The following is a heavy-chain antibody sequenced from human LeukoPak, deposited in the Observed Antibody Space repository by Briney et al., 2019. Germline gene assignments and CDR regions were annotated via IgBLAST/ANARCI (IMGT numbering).Heavy chain of an antibody. Sequence: GRSLRLSCAASGFTFSSHGMHWVRQAPGKGLEWVAVISYDGSNKYYADSVKGRFTISRDNSKNTLYLQMNSLRAEDTAVYYCAKSTYYDILTGENWFDPWGQGTLVTVSS. V-gene: IGHV3-30*18. J-gene: IGHJ5*02. D-gene: IGHD3-9*01. CDR3: AKSTYYDILTGENWFDP. CDR2: ISYDGSNK. CDR1: GFTFSSHG.